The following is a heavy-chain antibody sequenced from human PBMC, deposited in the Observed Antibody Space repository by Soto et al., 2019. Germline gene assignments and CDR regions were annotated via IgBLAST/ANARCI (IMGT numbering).Heavy chain of an antibody. D-gene: IGHD1-26*01. CDR3: ARVRDVGAIAGLDYYYGMDV. Sequence: ASVKVSCKASGYTFTSYGISWVRQAPGQGLEWMGWINAYNGNTNDAQKLQGRVTMTTDTSTSTAYMELRSLRSEDTAVYYCARVRDVGAIAGLDYYYGMDVWGQGTTVTVSS. CDR1: GYTFTSYG. CDR2: INAYNGNT. V-gene: IGHV1-18*01. J-gene: IGHJ6*02.